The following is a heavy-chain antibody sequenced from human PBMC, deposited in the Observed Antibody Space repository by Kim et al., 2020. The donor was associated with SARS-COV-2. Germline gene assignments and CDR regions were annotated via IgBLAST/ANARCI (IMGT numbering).Heavy chain of an antibody. D-gene: IGHD3-10*01. CDR1: GYSFTSYW. CDR3: ATPAAITMVRGVIDAFDI. J-gene: IGHJ3*02. Sequence: GESLKISCKGSGYSFTSYWISWVRQMPGKGLEWMGIIYPGDSDTRYSPSFQGQVTISADKSIRNAYLQWSSLKAPDTAMYYCATPAAITMVRGVIDAFDISRQGTL. V-gene: IGHV5-51*01. CDR2: IYPGDSDT.